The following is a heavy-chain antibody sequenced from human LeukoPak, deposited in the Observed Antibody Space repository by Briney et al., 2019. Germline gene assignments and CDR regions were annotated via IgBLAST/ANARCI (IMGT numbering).Heavy chain of an antibody. V-gene: IGHV3-23*01. CDR2: ISIDGGRT. CDR3: ARKGIGSSRYQNMDV. Sequence: GSLRLSCAASGFTFSSYAMSWVCQAPGKGPEWVSTISIDGGRTYYADSVKGRFTVSRDTSKNTLYLQMNSLRAEDTAVYYCARKGIGSSRYQNMDVWGKGTTVTVSS. CDR1: GFTFSSYA. J-gene: IGHJ6*03. D-gene: IGHD6-25*01.